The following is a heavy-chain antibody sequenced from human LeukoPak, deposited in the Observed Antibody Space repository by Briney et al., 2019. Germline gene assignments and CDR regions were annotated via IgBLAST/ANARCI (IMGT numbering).Heavy chain of an antibody. Sequence: SETLSLTCAVYGGSFSGYYWSWIRQPPGKGLEWIGEINHSGSTNYNPSLKSRVTISVDTSKNQFSLKLSSVTAADTAVYYCARGMITFGGGFDYWGQGTLVTVSS. V-gene: IGHV4-34*01. D-gene: IGHD3-16*01. CDR1: GGSFSGYY. CDR3: ARGMITFGGGFDY. CDR2: INHSGST. J-gene: IGHJ4*02.